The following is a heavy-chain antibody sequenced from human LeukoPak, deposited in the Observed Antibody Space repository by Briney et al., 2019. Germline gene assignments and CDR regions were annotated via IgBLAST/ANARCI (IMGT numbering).Heavy chain of an antibody. D-gene: IGHD3-22*01. V-gene: IGHV1-2*02. CDR3: ARDDATNYYDSSGYYPLQH. J-gene: IGHJ1*01. CDR1: GYTFTGHY. Sequence: GASVKVSCKASGYTFTGHYIHWIRQAPGQGLEWMGWINPYSGASEYAESFQGSVTLTRDTSMTTAYMELSRLRSDDTAVYYCARDDATNYYDSSGYYPLQHWGQGTLVTVSS. CDR2: INPYSGAS.